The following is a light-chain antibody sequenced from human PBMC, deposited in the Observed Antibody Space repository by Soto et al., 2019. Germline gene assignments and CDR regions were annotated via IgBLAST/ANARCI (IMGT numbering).Light chain of an antibody. Sequence: DIQMTQSPSSVSASVGDRISITCRASQAISNWLAWYQQKPGEAPKLLIHAASSLQSGVPSRFSGSGSWTDFTLTINTLQPEDFATDYCQQANSFPLTFGGGTKVEIK. J-gene: IGKJ4*01. CDR2: AAS. CDR1: QAISNW. V-gene: IGKV1D-12*01. CDR3: QQANSFPLT.